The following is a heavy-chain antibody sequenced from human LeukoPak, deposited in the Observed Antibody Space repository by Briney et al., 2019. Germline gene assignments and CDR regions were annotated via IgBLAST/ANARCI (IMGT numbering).Heavy chain of an antibody. J-gene: IGHJ5*02. CDR1: GGSISSDTYY. D-gene: IGHD6-6*01. Sequence: SETLSLTCTVSGGSISSDTYYWSWIRQPAGKGLEWIGRIFTSGSTNYNPSLKSRVTISVDTSKNQFSLKLSSVTAADTAVYYCARRSSSGKAVFDPWGQGTLVTVPS. CDR3: ARRSSSGKAVFDP. CDR2: IFTSGST. V-gene: IGHV4-61*02.